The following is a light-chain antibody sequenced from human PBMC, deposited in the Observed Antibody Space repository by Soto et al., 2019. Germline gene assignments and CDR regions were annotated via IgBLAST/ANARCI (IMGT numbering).Light chain of an antibody. CDR3: QQYNSYSRT. Sequence: ILMTQSTSSLSAFVGDRVTVTCRAGQSISRYLNWYQQRPGKAPKLLIYSASSLQTGVPSRFSGSGSGTEFTLTISSLQPDDFATYYCQQYNSYSRTFGQGTMVDI. J-gene: IGKJ1*01. V-gene: IGKV1-5*01. CDR2: SAS. CDR1: QSISRY.